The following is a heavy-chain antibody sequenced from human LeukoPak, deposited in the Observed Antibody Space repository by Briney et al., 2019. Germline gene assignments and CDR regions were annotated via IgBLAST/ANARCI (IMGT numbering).Heavy chain of an antibody. V-gene: IGHV3-23*01. D-gene: IGHD2-8*01. J-gene: IGHJ6*02. CDR1: GFTFSSYA. Sequence: GGSLRLSCAASGFTFSSYAMSWVRQAPGRGLEWVSAISGSGGSTYYADSVKGRFTTSRDNSKNTLYLQMNSLRAEDTAVYYCARDGRGAVLMVYALNYYYYGMDVWGQGTTVTVSS. CDR3: ARDGRGAVLMVYALNYYYYGMDV. CDR2: ISGSGGST.